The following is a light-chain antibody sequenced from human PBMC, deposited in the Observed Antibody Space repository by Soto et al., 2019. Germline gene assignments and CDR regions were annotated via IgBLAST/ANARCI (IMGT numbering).Light chain of an antibody. J-gene: IGKJ5*01. CDR2: DAS. V-gene: IGKV3-11*01. Sequence: DIVLTQSPGTLSLSPGERATLSCRASQSVSSSNLAWYQQKPGQAPRLLIYDASNRATGIPARFSGSGSGTDFTLTVSSLEPEDFAVYYCQQRSNWPPFGQGTRLEIK. CDR3: QQRSNWPP. CDR1: QSVSSSN.